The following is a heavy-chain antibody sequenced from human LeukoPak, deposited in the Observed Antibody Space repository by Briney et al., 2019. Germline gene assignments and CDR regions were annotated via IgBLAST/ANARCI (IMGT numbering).Heavy chain of an antibody. D-gene: IGHD6-19*01. CDR3: ARDWSSGWPAYFDL. CDR1: GYTYTSYG. J-gene: IGHJ2*01. Sequence: ASVKVSRKASGYTYTSYGISWVRQAPGQGLEWMGWISAYNGNTNYAQKLQGRVTMTTDTSTSTAYMELRSLRSDDTAVYYCARDWSSGWPAYFDLWGRGTLVTVSS. CDR2: ISAYNGNT. V-gene: IGHV1-18*01.